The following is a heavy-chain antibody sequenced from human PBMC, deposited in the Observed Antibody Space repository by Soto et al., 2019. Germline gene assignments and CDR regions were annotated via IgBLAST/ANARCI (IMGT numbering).Heavy chain of an antibody. CDR2: ISPYNGNT. CDR1: GYTFSSYG. CDR3: ARDLSLQGVGSPIDY. V-gene: IGHV1-18*01. D-gene: IGHD2-15*01. J-gene: IGHJ4*02. Sequence: GASVKVSCKASGYTFSSYGVSWVRQAPGQGLEWMGWISPYNGNTNYAQKFQGRVIMTTDTSTSTAHMELRSLRSDDTAVYFCARDLSLQGVGSPIDYWGQGTVVTVSS.